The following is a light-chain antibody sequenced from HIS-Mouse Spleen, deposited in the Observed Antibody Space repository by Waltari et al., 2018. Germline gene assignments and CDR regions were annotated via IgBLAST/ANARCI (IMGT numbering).Light chain of an antibody. CDR2: EDS. CDR3: YSTDSSGNHRV. V-gene: IGLV3-10*01. Sequence: SYELTQPPSVSVSPGQTARITCSGDALPTKYAYWYQQKSGQAPVLVIYEDSKRPSGIPERFSGSSSGTMATLTISGAQVEDEAEYYCYSTDSSGNHRVFGGGTKLTVL. CDR1: ALPTKY. J-gene: IGLJ2*01.